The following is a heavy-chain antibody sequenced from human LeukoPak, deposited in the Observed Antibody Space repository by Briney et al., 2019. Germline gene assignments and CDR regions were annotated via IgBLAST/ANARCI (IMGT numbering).Heavy chain of an antibody. V-gene: IGHV1-69*04. CDR3: ARGSWRLVRGAASFES. CDR2: IIPILGIA. D-gene: IGHD3-10*01. CDR1: GGTFSSYA. Sequence: SVKVSCKASGGTFSSYAISWVRQAPGQGLEWMGRIIPILGIANYAQKFQGRVTITADKSTSTAYMELSSLRAEDTAMYYCARGSWRLVRGAASFESWGQGTLVTVSS. J-gene: IGHJ4*02.